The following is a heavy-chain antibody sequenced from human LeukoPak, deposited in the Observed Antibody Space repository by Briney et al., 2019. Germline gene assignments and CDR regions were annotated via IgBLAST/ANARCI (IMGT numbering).Heavy chain of an antibody. CDR3: AVGKDSNYYYYYYMDV. CDR2: IIPIFGTA. J-gene: IGHJ6*03. Sequence: SVKVSCKASGGTFSSYAISWVRQAPGQGLEWMGRIIPIFGTANYAQKFQGRVTITTDESTSTAYMELSSLRSEDTAVHYCAVGKDSNYYYYYYMDVWGKGTTVTVSS. V-gene: IGHV1-69*05. D-gene: IGHD4-11*01. CDR1: GGTFSSYA.